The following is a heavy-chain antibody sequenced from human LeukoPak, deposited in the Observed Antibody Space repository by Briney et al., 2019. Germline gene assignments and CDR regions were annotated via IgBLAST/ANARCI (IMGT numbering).Heavy chain of an antibody. CDR3: ARDLLVRGVITSYYFGMDV. V-gene: IGHV1-18*01. CDR2: INTYSGDT. D-gene: IGHD3-10*01. J-gene: IGHJ6*02. Sequence: ASVKVSCKASGYTFPSYGFSWVRQAPGQGLEWMGWINTYSGDTRYAQILQGRVTMTTDTSTTTAYMELRSLRSDGTAVYYCARDLLVRGVITSYYFGMDVWGQGTTVIVSS. CDR1: GYTFPSYG.